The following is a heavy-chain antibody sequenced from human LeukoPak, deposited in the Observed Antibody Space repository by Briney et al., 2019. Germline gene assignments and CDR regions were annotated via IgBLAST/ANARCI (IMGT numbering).Heavy chain of an antibody. CDR1: GFTVDTYW. J-gene: IGHJ4*01. CDR2: IKEDGTRK. D-gene: IGHD3-16*01. CDR3: VAWGSLVV. V-gene: IGHV3-7*01. Sequence: PGGSLRLSCVASGFTVDTYWMSWVRQAPGKGLDWVAHIKEDGTRKYYVDSVRGRFTISRDNAKNSLFLQMNSLRVEDTAVFYCVAWGSLVVWGQELWSPSP.